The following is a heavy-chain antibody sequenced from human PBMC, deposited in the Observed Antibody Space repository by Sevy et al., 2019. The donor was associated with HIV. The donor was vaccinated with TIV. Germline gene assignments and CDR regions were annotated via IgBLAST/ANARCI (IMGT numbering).Heavy chain of an antibody. CDR2: IHASGST. V-gene: IGHV4-61*02. CDR1: GDSFSSDTYF. J-gene: IGHJ4*02. D-gene: IGHD3-9*01. CDR3: ARERGSNILTLGLDF. Sequence: SETLSLTCTVSGDSFSSDTYFWNWIRQPAGEGLEWIGRIHASGSTIYNPSLKSRVTMSVDKSKSQFSLRLSSVTAADTAVYFCARERGSNILTLGLDFWGQGSLVTVSS.